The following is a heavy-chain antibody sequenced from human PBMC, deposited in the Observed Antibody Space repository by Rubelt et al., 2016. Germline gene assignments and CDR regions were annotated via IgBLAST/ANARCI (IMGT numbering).Heavy chain of an antibody. CDR2: ISSSGSTI. CDR3: ARDHSRDPGSIDY. J-gene: IGHJ4*02. CDR1: GFTFSSYA. V-gene: IGHV3-48*04. D-gene: IGHD5-24*01. Sequence: EVQLLESGGGLVQPGGSLRLSCAASGFTFSSYAMSWVRQAPGKGLEWVSYISSSGSTIYYADSVKGRFTISGDNDKNSLYLQMNSLRAEDTAVYYCARDHSRDPGSIDYWGQGTLVTVSS.